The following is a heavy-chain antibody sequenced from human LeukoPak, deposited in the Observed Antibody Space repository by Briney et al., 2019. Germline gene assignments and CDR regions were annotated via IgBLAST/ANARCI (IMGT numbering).Heavy chain of an antibody. J-gene: IGHJ4*02. Sequence: PSETPSLTCTVSGGSITSYFWSWIRQPPGKGLEYIGYFYYSGSTKYNPSLKSRVTISVDTSKNQFSLKLSSVTAADTAVYYCARLDGGSYRFDYWGQGTLVTVSS. CDR2: FYYSGST. V-gene: IGHV4-59*08. D-gene: IGHD1-26*01. CDR1: GGSITSYF. CDR3: ARLDGGSYRFDY.